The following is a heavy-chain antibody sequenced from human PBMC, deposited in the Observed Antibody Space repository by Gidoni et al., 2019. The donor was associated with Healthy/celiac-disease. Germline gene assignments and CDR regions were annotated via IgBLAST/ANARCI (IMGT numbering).Heavy chain of an antibody. CDR3: ARRPTEWYFDL. J-gene: IGHJ2*01. V-gene: IGHV4-38-2*01. D-gene: IGHD1-26*01. CDR2: LDHSGRT. CDR1: GYSISSGHY. Sequence: QVQLQESGPGLVKPSETLSLTCVVSGYSISSGHYWGWIRQPPGQGLEWIGSLDHSGRTYYKSSLKSRVTISVDTSKNQFSLKLSSVTAADTAVYYCARRPTEWYFDLWGRGTLVTVSS.